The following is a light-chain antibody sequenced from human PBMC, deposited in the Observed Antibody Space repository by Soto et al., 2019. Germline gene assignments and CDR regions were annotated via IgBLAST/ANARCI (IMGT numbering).Light chain of an antibody. CDR3: LQYDNWPPWT. Sequence: EIVMTQSPATLSVSPGERATLSCRASQTVGSNLAWYQQKPGQAPRLLIYGASTRATGIPARFSGNGSGTEFTLSISSLQSEDFALYHCLQYDNWPPWTFGQGTKVEIK. V-gene: IGKV3-15*01. CDR1: QTVGSN. CDR2: GAS. J-gene: IGKJ1*01.